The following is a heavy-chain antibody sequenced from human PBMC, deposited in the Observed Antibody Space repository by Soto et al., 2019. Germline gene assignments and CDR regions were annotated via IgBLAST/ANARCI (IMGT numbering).Heavy chain of an antibody. CDR1: GYTFTSYY. J-gene: IGHJ5*02. CDR3: ARDKAVAGTNWFDP. V-gene: IGHV1-2*02. Sequence: SVKVSCNSSGYTFTSYYMHWVRQAPGQGLEWMGWINPNSGGKNYAQKFQGRVTMTRDTSIRTAYMELSRLRSDDTAVYYCARDKAVAGTNWFDPWGQGTLVTGSS. CDR2: INPNSGGK. D-gene: IGHD6-19*01.